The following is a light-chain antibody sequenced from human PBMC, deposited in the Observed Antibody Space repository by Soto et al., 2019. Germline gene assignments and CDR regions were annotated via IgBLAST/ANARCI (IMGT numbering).Light chain of an antibody. CDR2: DVS. J-gene: IGLJ7*01. CDR1: SSDVGGYNY. Sequence: QSVLTQPASVSGSPGQSITISCTGTSSDVGGYNYVSWYQQHPAKAPKLMIYDVSNRPSGVSNRFSGSKSGNTASLTISGIQAEDEADYYCSSYTSSSTWVFGGGTQLTVL. V-gene: IGLV2-14*01. CDR3: SSYTSSSTWV.